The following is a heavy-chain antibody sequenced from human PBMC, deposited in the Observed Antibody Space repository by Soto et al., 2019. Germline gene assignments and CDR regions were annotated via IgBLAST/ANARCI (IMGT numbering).Heavy chain of an antibody. CDR2: IIPILGIA. Sequence: QVQLVQSGAEVKKPGSSVKVSCKASGGTFSSYTISWVRQAPGQGLGWMGRIIPILGIANYAQKFQGRVTITAEKSTSPASRALSSMRAEDTAVYYCASGDGYNYDYWGQGTLVTVSS. D-gene: IGHD5-12*01. J-gene: IGHJ4*02. CDR1: GGTFSSYT. V-gene: IGHV1-69*02. CDR3: ASGDGYNYDY.